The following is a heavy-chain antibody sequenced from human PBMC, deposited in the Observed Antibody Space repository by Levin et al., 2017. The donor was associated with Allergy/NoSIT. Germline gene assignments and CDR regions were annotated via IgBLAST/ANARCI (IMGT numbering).Heavy chain of an antibody. CDR2: IDPSDSYT. Sequence: PGGSLRLSCKASGYSFTSYWINWVRQMPGKGLEWVGRIDPSDSYTNYSPSLQGHVTISADRSISTAYLQWSSLQASDTAMYYCARLPFSSALTFIHAIDFWGQGTLVTVSS. J-gene: IGHJ4*02. D-gene: IGHD2/OR15-2a*01. CDR1: GYSFTSYW. CDR3: ARLPFSSALTFIHAIDF. V-gene: IGHV5-10-1*01.